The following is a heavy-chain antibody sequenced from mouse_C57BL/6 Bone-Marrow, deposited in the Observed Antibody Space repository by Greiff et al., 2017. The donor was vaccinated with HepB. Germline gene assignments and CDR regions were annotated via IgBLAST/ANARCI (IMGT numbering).Heavy chain of an antibody. Sequence: EVHLVESGGGLVQPGESLKLSCESNEYEFPSHDMSWVRKTPAKRLELVAAINSDGGSTYYPDTMERRFIISRDNTKKTLYLQMSSLRAEDTALYYCARTMVTTSAMDYWGQGTSVTVSS. V-gene: IGHV5-2*01. CDR1: EYEFPSHD. CDR3: ARTMVTTSAMDY. CDR2: INSDGGST. D-gene: IGHD2-2*01. J-gene: IGHJ4*01.